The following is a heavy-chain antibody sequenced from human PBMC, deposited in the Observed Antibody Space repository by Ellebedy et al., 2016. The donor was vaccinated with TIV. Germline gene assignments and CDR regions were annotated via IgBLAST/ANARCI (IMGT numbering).Heavy chain of an antibody. CDR1: GFTFSDYY. D-gene: IGHD2-2*01. CDR2: INHSGST. J-gene: IGHJ6*03. CDR3: ARVPATRYCSSTSCYVRWDYYYYMDV. Sequence: ESLKISCAASGFTFSDYYMSWIRQPPGKGLEWIGEINHSGSTNYNPSLKSRVTISVDTSKNQFSLKLGSVTAADTAVYYCARVPATRYCSSTSCYVRWDYYYYMDVWGKGTTVTVSS. V-gene: IGHV4-34*01.